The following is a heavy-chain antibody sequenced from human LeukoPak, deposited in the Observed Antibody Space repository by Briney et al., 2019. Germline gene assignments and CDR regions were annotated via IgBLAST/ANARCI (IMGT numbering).Heavy chain of an antibody. J-gene: IGHJ4*02. V-gene: IGHV1-2*02. CDR2: INPNRGGT. CDR3: ARGGVTAMVTNSEY. Sequence: ASVKVSCKASGYTFTDYYMHWVRQAPEQGLEWMGWINPNRGGTTYAQKFQGRVTMTRDTSISTAYMELSRLRSDDTAVYYCARGGVTAMVTNSEYWGQGTLVTVSS. CDR1: GYTFTDYY. D-gene: IGHD5-18*01.